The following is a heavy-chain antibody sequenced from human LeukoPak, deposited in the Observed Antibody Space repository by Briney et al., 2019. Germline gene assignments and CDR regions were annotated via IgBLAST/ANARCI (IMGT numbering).Heavy chain of an antibody. V-gene: IGHV3-11*01. CDR1: GFTFSDYY. CDR3: ARAIPSYYDILTGHPGGYFDY. D-gene: IGHD3-9*01. J-gene: IGHJ4*02. Sequence: PGGSLRLSCAASGFTFSDYYMSWIRQAPGKGLEWVSYISSSGSTIYYADSVKGRFTISRDNAKNSLYLQMNSLRAEDTAVYYCARAIPSYYDILTGHPGGYFDYWGQGTLVTVSS. CDR2: ISSSGSTI.